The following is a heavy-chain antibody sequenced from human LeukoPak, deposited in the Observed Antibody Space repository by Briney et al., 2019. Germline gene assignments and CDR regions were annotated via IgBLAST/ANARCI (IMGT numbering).Heavy chain of an antibody. J-gene: IGHJ4*02. Sequence: ASVKVSCKASGYTFTSYYIHWVRQAPGQGLEWMGIINPSGGSTSYAQKFQGRVTMTRDTSTSTVYMELSSLRSEDTAVFYCARSHTAMVLVYWGQGTLVTASS. V-gene: IGHV1-46*01. CDR3: ARSHTAMVLVY. CDR1: GYTFTSYY. D-gene: IGHD5-18*01. CDR2: INPSGGST.